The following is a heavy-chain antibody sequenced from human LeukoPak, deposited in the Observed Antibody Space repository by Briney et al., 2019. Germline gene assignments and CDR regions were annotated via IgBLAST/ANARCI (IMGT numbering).Heavy chain of an antibody. CDR3: ARGLYDSSGYYFYFDY. V-gene: IGHV4-4*07. D-gene: IGHD3-22*01. J-gene: IGHJ4*02. CDR2: IYTSGST. CDR1: GGSISSYY. Sequence: PSETLSLTCTVSGGSISSYYWSWIRQPAGKGLEWIGRIYTSGSTNYNPSLKSRVTMSVDTSKNQFSLKLSSVTAADTAVYYCARGLYDSSGYYFYFDYWGQGTLVTVSS.